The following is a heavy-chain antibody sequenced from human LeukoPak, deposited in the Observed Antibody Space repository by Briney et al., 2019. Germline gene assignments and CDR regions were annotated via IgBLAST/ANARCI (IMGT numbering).Heavy chain of an antibody. CDR1: GFTFSSYS. CDR2: ISSSSSYI. Sequence: GGSLRLSCAASGFTFSSYSMNWVRQAPGKGLEWVSSISSSSSYIYYADSVKGRFTISRDNAKKSLYLQMNSLRAEDTAVYYCARDHATYYYDSSGYYDYWGQGTLVTVSS. J-gene: IGHJ4*02. CDR3: ARDHATYYYDSSGYYDY. D-gene: IGHD3-22*01. V-gene: IGHV3-21*01.